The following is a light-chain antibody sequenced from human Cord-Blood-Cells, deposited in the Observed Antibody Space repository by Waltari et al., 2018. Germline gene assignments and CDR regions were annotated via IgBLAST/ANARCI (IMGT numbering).Light chain of an antibody. Sequence: IHLTPSQSSVSAWGGQRVMTTCRASQGTSSWLAWYQQKPGKAPKLLIYAASSLQSGVPSRFSGSGSGTDFTLTISSLQPEDFATYYCQQANSFPLTFGGGTKVEIK. CDR1: QGTSSW. J-gene: IGKJ4*01. CDR3: QQANSFPLT. V-gene: IGKV1-12*01. CDR2: AAS.